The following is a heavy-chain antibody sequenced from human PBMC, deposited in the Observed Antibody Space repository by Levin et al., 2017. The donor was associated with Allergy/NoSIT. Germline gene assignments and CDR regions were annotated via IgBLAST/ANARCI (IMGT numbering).Heavy chain of an antibody. CDR2: ISYDGSNK. V-gene: IGHV3-30*18. D-gene: IGHD2-21*02. J-gene: IGHJ3*02. CDR3: AKRGRAYCGGDCLNDAFDI. Sequence: GESLKISCAASGFTFSSYGMHWVRQAPGKGLEWVAVISYDGSNKYYADSVKGRFTISRDNSKNTLYLQMNSLRAEDTAVYYCAKRGRAYCGGDCLNDAFDIWGQGTMVTVSS. CDR1: GFTFSSYG.